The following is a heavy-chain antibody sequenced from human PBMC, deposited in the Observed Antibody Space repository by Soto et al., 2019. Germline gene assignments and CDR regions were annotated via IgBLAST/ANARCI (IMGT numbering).Heavy chain of an antibody. CDR2: ISGSGGST. D-gene: IGHD3-3*01. CDR1: GFTFSSYA. Sequence: GGSLRLSCAASGFTFSSYAMSWVRQAPGKGLEWVSAISGSGGSTYYADSVKGRFTISRDNSKNTLYLQMNSLRAEDTAVYYCAKVGTIFGVVISHFDYWGQGPLVTVSS. CDR3: AKVGTIFGVVISHFDY. V-gene: IGHV3-23*01. J-gene: IGHJ4*02.